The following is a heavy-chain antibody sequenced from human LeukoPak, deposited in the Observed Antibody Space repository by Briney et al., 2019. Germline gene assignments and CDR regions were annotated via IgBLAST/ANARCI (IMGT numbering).Heavy chain of an antibody. J-gene: IGHJ5*02. D-gene: IGHD2-2*01. CDR2: IIPIFGTA. CDR1: GGTFSSYA. CDR3: ARGVWGYCSSTSCPNWFDP. Sequence: VASVKVSCKASGGTFSSYAISWVRQAPGQGLEWMGGIIPIFGTANYAQKFQGRVTITTDESTSTAYMELSSLRSEDTAVYYCARGVWGYCSSTSCPNWFDPWGQGTLVTVSP. V-gene: IGHV1-69*05.